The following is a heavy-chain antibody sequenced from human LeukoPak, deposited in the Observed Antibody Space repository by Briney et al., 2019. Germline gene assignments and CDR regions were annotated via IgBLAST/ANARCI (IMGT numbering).Heavy chain of an antibody. CDR2: TGATGGTT. CDR1: GFTFGNYA. V-gene: IGHV3-23*01. J-gene: IGHJ4*02. CDR3: ARDLSAAFDF. D-gene: IGHD6-25*01. Sequence: GGSLRLSCAASGFTFGNYAMTWVRQAPEKGLEWVSTTGATGGTTYYADSVKGRFTISRDDSKNTLFLDMSNLRVEDTALYYCARDLSAAFDFWGQGVLVTVSS.